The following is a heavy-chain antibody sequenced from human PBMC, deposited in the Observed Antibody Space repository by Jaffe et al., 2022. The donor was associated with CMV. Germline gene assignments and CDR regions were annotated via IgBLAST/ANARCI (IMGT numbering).Heavy chain of an antibody. CDR3: ARDWGAVGHTSFAFDI. V-gene: IGHV3-11*06. Sequence: QVQVVESGGGLVKPGGSLRLSCAASGFTFRDYYMAWIRQAPGKGLEWVSYISSSSSYTNYADSVKGRFTISRDNAKNSLFLQMNSLRAEDTAVYYCARDWGAVGHTSFAFDIWGQGTMVTLSS. J-gene: IGHJ3*02. D-gene: IGHD1-26*01. CDR1: GFTFRDYY. CDR2: ISSSSSYT.